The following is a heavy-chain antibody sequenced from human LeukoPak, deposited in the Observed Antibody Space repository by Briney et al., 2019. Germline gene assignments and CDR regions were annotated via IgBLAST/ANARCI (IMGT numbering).Heavy chain of an antibody. D-gene: IGHD3-22*01. CDR2: ILHDESNK. CDR1: GFTLRGYA. Sequence: GGSLRLSCPVSGFTLRGYAMHGVRKAPGKGLEGVAVILHDESNKYYADSVKGRFTISRDTSKNTLYLLMNSLRAEDTAVYYCARAGGITMIREVKVLDAFDIWGQGTPVTVSS. V-gene: IGHV3-30*04. J-gene: IGHJ3*02. CDR3: ARAGGITMIREVKVLDAFDI.